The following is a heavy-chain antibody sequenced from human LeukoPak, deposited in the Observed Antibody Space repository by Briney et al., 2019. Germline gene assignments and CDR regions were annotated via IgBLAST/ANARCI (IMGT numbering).Heavy chain of an antibody. V-gene: IGHV1-69*04. CDR1: GGTFSSYA. J-gene: IGHJ4*02. Sequence: SXXASGGTFSSYAISWVRQAPGQXXXWMGRIIPILGIANYAQKFQGRVTITADKSTSTAYMELSSLRSEDTAVYYCARGEMANVIDYWGQGTLVTVSS. CDR2: IIPILGIA. D-gene: IGHD5-24*01. CDR3: ARGEMANVIDY.